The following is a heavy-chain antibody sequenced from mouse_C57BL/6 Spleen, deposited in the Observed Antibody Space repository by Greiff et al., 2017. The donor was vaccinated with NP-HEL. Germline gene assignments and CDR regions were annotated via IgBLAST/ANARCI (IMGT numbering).Heavy chain of an antibody. CDR3: ASRGYDGYYDWFAY. V-gene: IGHV1-18*01. Sequence: VQLKQSGPELVKPGASVKIPCKASGYTFTDYNMDWVKQSHGKSLEWIGDINPNNGGTIYNQKFKGKATLTVDKSSSTAYMELRSLTSEDTAVYYCASRGYDGYYDWFAYWGQGTLVTVSA. CDR2: INPNNGGT. J-gene: IGHJ3*01. D-gene: IGHD2-3*01. CDR1: GYTFTDYN.